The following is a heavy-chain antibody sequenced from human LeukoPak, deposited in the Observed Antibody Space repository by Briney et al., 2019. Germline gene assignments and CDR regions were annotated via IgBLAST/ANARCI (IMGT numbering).Heavy chain of an antibody. Sequence: SETLSLTCTLSGGSISSNYWTWIRQPPGKGLEWIGYIYNSGSTNYNPSLKSRVTISVDMSKNQFSLRLSSVTAADTAVYYCARHRAYSSSSPFDYWGQGTLVTVSS. CDR3: ARHRAYSSSSPFDY. CDR1: GGSISSNY. D-gene: IGHD6-6*01. J-gene: IGHJ4*02. CDR2: IYNSGST. V-gene: IGHV4-59*08.